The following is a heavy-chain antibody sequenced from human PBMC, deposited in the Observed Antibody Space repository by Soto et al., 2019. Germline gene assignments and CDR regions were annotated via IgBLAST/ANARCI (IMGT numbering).Heavy chain of an antibody. V-gene: IGHV2-70*01. CDR3: ARILKGGTFDWLQIDC. D-gene: IGHD3-9*01. J-gene: IGHJ4*02. CDR1: GFSLTTSRMC. CDR2: INWRDNK. Sequence: SGPTLVNPTQTLTLTCTFSGFSLTTSRMCVTWIRQPPGKALEWLALINWRDNKYYTTSLKTRLTLSKDTSKNQVVLTLTNMDPVDTGTYYCARILKGGTFDWLQIDCWGQGTLVTVSS.